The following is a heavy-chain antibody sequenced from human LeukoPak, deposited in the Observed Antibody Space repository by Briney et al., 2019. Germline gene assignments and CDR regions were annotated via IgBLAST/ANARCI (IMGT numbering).Heavy chain of an antibody. D-gene: IGHD6-19*01. CDR2: IYYSGST. J-gene: IGHJ1*01. CDR3: ASGGYSSGWYREYFQH. Sequence: SETLSLTCTVSGGSISSNYWSWNRQPPGKGLEWIGYIYYSGSTNYNPSLKSRVTISVDTSKNQFSLKLSSVTAADTAVYYCASGGYSSGWYREYFQHWGQGTLVTVSS. V-gene: IGHV4-59*08. CDR1: GGSISSNY.